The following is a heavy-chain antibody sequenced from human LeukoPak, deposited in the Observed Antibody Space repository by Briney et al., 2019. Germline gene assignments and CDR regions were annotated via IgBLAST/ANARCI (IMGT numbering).Heavy chain of an antibody. D-gene: IGHD3-22*01. CDR1: GFTVSSNY. Sequence: GGSLRLSCAASGFTVSSNYMSWVRQAPGKGLEWVSVIYSGGSTYYADSVKGRFTISRDNSKNTLYLQMNSLRAEDTAVYYCARALYDSSGYYYPGAFDIWGQGTMVTVSS. J-gene: IGHJ3*02. V-gene: IGHV3-66*01. CDR3: ARALYDSSGYYYPGAFDI. CDR2: IYSGGST.